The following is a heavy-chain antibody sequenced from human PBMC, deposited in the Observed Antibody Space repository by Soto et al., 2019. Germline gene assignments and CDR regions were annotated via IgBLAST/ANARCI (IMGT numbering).Heavy chain of an antibody. CDR3: AREFPGYSSSWTDELKSNWFDP. Sequence: GGSLRLSCAASGFTFSSYAMHWVRQAPGKGLEWVAVISYDGSNKYYADSVKGRFTISRDNSKNTLYLQMNSLRAEDTAVYYCAREFPGYSSSWTDELKSNWFDPWGQGTMVTVSS. D-gene: IGHD6-13*01. J-gene: IGHJ5*02. CDR1: GFTFSSYA. V-gene: IGHV3-30-3*01. CDR2: ISYDGSNK.